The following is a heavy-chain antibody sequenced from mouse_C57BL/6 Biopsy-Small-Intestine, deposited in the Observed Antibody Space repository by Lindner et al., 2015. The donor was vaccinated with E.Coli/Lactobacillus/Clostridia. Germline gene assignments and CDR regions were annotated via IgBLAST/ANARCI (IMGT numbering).Heavy chain of an antibody. CDR1: GYTFTSYG. J-gene: IGHJ2*01. D-gene: IGHD1-1*01. Sequence: VQLQESGAELARPGASVKLSCKASGYTFTSYGISWVKQRTGQGLEWIGEIYPRSGNTYYNEKFKGKATLTADKSSSTAYMELRSLTSEDSAVYFCARDYYGSSRFDYWGQGTTLTVS. CDR2: IYPRSGNT. CDR3: ARDYYGSSRFDY. V-gene: IGHV1-81*01.